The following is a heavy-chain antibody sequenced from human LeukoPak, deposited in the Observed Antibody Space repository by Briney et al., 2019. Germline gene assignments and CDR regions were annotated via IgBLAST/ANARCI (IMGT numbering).Heavy chain of an antibody. CDR2: ITHSGNT. Sequence: SETLSLTCTVSGSSISSGYYWGWIRQSPGEGLEWIGSITHSGNTYYNPSLNGQATILVDTSKNQFSLKLIYVTVADTAVYYCARDSGRYFDWLLYFDSWGQGTLVTVSS. J-gene: IGHJ4*02. V-gene: IGHV4-38-2*02. D-gene: IGHD3-9*01. CDR1: GSSISSGYY. CDR3: ARDSGRYFDWLLYFDS.